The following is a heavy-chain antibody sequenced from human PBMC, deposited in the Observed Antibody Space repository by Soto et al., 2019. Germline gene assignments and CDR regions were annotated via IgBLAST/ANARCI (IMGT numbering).Heavy chain of an antibody. J-gene: IGHJ6*02. V-gene: IGHV1-24*01. CDR1: GYTLTELS. Sequence: ASVKVSCKVSGYTLTELSMHWVRQAPGKGLEWMGGFDPEDGETIYAQKFQGRVTMTEDTSTDTAYMELSSLRSEDTAVYYCATRLPAARGSRIYYYYYGMDVWG. D-gene: IGHD2-2*01. CDR2: FDPEDGET. CDR3: ATRLPAARGSRIYYYYYGMDV.